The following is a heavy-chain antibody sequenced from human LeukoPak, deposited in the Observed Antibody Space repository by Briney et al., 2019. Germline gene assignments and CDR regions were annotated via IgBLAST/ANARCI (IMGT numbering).Heavy chain of an antibody. J-gene: IGHJ4*02. V-gene: IGHV3-23*01. CDR1: GFTFSSYG. CDR2: ISGSGGST. Sequence: GGSLRLSCAASGFTFSSYGMSWVRQAPGKGLEWVSAISGSGGSTYYADSVKGRFTISRDNSKNTLYLQMNSLRAEDTAVYYCAKDPRRRGFYYYDSSGYYDYWGQGTLVTVSS. CDR3: AKDPRRRGFYYYDSSGYYDY. D-gene: IGHD3-22*01.